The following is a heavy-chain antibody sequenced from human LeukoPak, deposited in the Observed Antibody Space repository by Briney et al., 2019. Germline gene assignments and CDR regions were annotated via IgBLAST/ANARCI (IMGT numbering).Heavy chain of an antibody. Sequence: PSQTLSLTCAVSGGSISSGDYSWSWIRQPPGKGLEWIGYIYHSGSTYYNPSLKSRVTISVDRSKYQFSLKLSSVTAADTAVYYCASRYIDYPFDYWGQGTLVTVSS. D-gene: IGHD1-1*01. CDR1: GGSISSGDYS. J-gene: IGHJ4*02. CDR2: IYHSGST. CDR3: ASRYIDYPFDY. V-gene: IGHV4-30-2*01.